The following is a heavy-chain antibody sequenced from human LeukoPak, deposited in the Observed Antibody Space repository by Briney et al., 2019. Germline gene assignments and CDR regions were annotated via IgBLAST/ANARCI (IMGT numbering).Heavy chain of an antibody. V-gene: IGHV5-51*01. J-gene: IGHJ4*02. CDR1: GYSFTSYW. CDR2: IYPGDSDT. D-gene: IGHD3-22*01. Sequence: GESLKICCKGSGYSFTSYWIGWVLQMPGKGLEWMGIIYPGDSDTRYSPSFQGQVTISADKSISTAYLQWSSLKTSDTAMYYCAREPNSSGYSFDYWGQGTLLTVSS. CDR3: AREPNSSGYSFDY.